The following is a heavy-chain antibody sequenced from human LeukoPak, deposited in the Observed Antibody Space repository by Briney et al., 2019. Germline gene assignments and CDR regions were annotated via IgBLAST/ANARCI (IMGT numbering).Heavy chain of an antibody. D-gene: IGHD6-13*01. V-gene: IGHV3-11*01. Sequence: GGSLRLSCAASGFTFSDYDMSWIRQAPGKGLEWVSYISSSGSTIYYADSVKGRFTISRDNAKNSLYLQMNSLRAEDTAVYYCARDVPSGSSSKSYWGQGTLVTVSS. J-gene: IGHJ4*02. CDR3: ARDVPSGSSSKSY. CDR2: ISSSGSTI. CDR1: GFTFSDYD.